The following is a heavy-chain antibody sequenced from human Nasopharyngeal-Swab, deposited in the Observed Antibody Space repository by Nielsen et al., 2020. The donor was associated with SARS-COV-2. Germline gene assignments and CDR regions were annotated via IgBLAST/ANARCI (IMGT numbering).Heavy chain of an antibody. CDR1: GFTFSSYG. D-gene: IGHD3-9*01. J-gene: IGHJ3*02. V-gene: IGHV3-33*01. Sequence: GGSLRLSGAASGFTFSSYGMHWVRQAPGKGLEWVAVIWYDGSNKYYADSVKGRFTISRDNSKNTLYLQMNSLRAEDTAVYYCAREGDILTGYYDAFDIWGQGTMVTVSS. CDR2: IWYDGSNK. CDR3: AREGDILTGYYDAFDI.